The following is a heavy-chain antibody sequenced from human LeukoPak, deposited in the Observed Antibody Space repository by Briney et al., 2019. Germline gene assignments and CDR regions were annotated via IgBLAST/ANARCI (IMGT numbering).Heavy chain of an antibody. CDR1: GYRFSDFY. Sequence: ASVKVSCKASGYRFSDFYIHWVRQAPGQGLEWMGWINPSTGATTYAHNFRGRVSFSSDTSINTVYMNLKRLTSDNTGLFFCARDPVEMATMEGEDYWGQGTRVTVSS. J-gene: IGHJ4*02. CDR2: INPSTGAT. V-gene: IGHV1-2*02. D-gene: IGHD5-24*01. CDR3: ARDPVEMATMEGEDY.